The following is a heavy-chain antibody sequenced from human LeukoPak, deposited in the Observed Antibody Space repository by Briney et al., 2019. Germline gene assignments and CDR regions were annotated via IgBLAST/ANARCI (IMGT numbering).Heavy chain of an antibody. V-gene: IGHV3-7*01. D-gene: IGHD3-9*01. CDR2: IKQDGSEK. CDR1: GFTFSSYW. CDR3: ARDAHPLSYDILTGPYYFDY. Sequence: GGSLRLSCAASGFTFSSYWMSWVRQAPGKGLEWVANIKQDGSEKYYVDSVKGRFTISRDNSKNTLYLPMGSLRTEDMAVYYCARDAHPLSYDILTGPYYFDYWGQGTLVTVSS. J-gene: IGHJ4*02.